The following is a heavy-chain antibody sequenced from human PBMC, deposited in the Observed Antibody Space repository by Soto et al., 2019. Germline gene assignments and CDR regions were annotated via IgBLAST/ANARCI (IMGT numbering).Heavy chain of an antibody. CDR1: VASVTSDDYY. CDR2: IYHNGST. V-gene: IGHV4-30-4*01. Sequence: SETLSLTCAFSVASVTSDDYYCSWIRQPPWKGLEWIGYIYHNGSTYYNPSLKSRVSISIDTSQNQFSLKLTSLTAADTAVYYCARDPIFYYASSGYGGSYFDYWCQGSRVTVSS. D-gene: IGHD3-22*01. J-gene: IGHJ4*02. CDR3: ARDPIFYYASSGYGGSYFDY.